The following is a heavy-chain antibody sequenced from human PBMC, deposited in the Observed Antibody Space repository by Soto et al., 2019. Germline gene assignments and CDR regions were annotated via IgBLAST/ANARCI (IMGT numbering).Heavy chain of an antibody. D-gene: IGHD6-19*01. CDR2: IIPILGIA. V-gene: IGHV1-69*04. J-gene: IGHJ5*02. CDR3: AREKEAVAGTGWFDP. CDR1: GGTFSSYT. Sequence: SVKVSCKASGGTFSSYTISWVRQAPGQGLEWMGRIIPILGIANYAQKFQGRVTITADKSTSTAYMELSSLRSEDTAVYYCAREKEAVAGTGWFDPWGQGTLVTVSS.